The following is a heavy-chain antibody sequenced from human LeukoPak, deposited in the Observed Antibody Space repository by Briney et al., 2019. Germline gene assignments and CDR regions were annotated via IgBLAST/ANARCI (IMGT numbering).Heavy chain of an antibody. CDR1: GFTFSDYY. J-gene: IGHJ4*02. D-gene: IGHD4-17*01. CDR3: ARDLGDYEPYYFDY. CDR2: ISSSSSTI. Sequence: GGSLRLSCAASGFTFSDYYMNWIRQAPGKGLEWVSYISSSSSTIYYADSVKGRFTISRDNAKNSLYLQMNSLRAEDTAVYYCARDLGDYEPYYFDYWGQGTLVTVSS. V-gene: IGHV3-11*04.